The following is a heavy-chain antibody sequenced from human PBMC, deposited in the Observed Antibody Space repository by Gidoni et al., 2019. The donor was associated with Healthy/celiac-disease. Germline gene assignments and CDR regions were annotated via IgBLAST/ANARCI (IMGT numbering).Heavy chain of an antibody. CDR2: IYSGGST. Sequence: EVQLVESGGGLVQPGGSLRLSCAASGFTVSSHYMSWVRQAPGKGLEWVSVIYSGGSTYYADSVKGRFTISRDNSKNTLYLQMNSLRAEDTAVYYCAREGNSSSWFSPRPMDVWGQGTTVTVSS. D-gene: IGHD6-13*01. CDR1: GFTVSSHY. J-gene: IGHJ6*02. CDR3: AREGNSSSWFSPRPMDV. V-gene: IGHV3-66*01.